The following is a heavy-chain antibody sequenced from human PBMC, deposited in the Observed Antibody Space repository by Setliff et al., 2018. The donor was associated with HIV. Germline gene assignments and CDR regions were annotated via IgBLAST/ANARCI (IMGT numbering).Heavy chain of an antibody. V-gene: IGHV1-18*01. J-gene: IGHJ4*02. CDR3: ARVRLGYNDLTPPRYTHALGY. CDR2: ISTYNGHT. CDR1: GFTFTSYG. D-gene: IGHD6-25*01. Sequence: ASVKVSCKTSGFTFTSYGITWVRQAPGQGLEWMGWISTYNGHTNYAQKLQGRITITRDTSANTAYMELSSLRSDDTAVYYCARVRLGYNDLTPPRYTHALGYWGQGTLVTVSS.